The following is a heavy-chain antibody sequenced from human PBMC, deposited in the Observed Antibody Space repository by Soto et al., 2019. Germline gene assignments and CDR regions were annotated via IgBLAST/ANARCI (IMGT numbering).Heavy chain of an antibody. CDR3: VRDLGRYFRSGYMDL. CDR2: INEDSTYI. J-gene: IGHJ6*03. V-gene: IGHV3-21*02. D-gene: IGHD3-9*01. CDR1: GFAFNTYS. Sequence: EVQLVESGGGLVKPGASLRLSCTASGFAFNTYSMNWVRQAPGKGLEWVSSINEDSTYIYYADSLRGRITISRDNAKDSLFLQMNSLRPDDTAVYYCVRDLGRYFRSGYMDLWGDGATVTVSS.